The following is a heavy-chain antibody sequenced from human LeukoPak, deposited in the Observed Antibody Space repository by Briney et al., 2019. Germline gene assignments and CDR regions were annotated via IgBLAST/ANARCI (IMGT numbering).Heavy chain of an antibody. J-gene: IGHJ4*02. D-gene: IGHD6-19*01. Sequence: ASVKVSCKASGYTFTSYGISWVRQAPGQGLEWMGWISAYNGNTNYAQKLQGRVTMTTDTPTSTAYMELRSLRSDDTAVYYCARVSPYSRGWYGGGGAFDYWGQGTLVTVSS. CDR1: GYTFTSYG. CDR2: ISAYNGNT. CDR3: ARVSPYSRGWYGGGGAFDY. V-gene: IGHV1-18*01.